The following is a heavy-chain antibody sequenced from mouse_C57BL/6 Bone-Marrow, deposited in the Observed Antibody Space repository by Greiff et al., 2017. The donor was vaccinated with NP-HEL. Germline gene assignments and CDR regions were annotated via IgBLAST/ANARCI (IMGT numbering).Heavy chain of an antibody. V-gene: IGHV1-54*01. CDR1: GYAFTNYL. J-gene: IGHJ4*01. CDR2: INPGSGGT. CDR3: ARDYGSNPYYYAMDY. Sequence: QVQLQQSGAELVRPGTSVKVSCKASGYAFTNYLIEWVKQRPGQGLEWIGVINPGSGGTNYNEKFKGKATLTADKSSSTAYMQLSSLTSEDYAVYFCARDYGSNPYYYAMDYWGQGTSVTVSS. D-gene: IGHD1-1*01.